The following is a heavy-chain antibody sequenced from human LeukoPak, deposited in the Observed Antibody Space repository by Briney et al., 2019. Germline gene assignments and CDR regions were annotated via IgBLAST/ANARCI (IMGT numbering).Heavy chain of an antibody. V-gene: IGHV3-48*01. CDR3: ARDERGYYDSSGYY. Sequence: PGGSLRLSCAASGFTFSSYSMNWVRQAPGKGLERVSYISSSSSTIYYADSVKGRFTISRDNAKNSLYLQMNSLRAEDTAVYYCARDERGYYDSSGYYWGQGTLVTVSS. J-gene: IGHJ4*02. D-gene: IGHD3-22*01. CDR2: ISSSSSTI. CDR1: GFTFSSYS.